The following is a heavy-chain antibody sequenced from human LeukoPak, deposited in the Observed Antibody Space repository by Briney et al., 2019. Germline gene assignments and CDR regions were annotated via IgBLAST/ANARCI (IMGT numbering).Heavy chain of an antibody. CDR2: INHSGST. CDR3: ARGYGSGSYYRTRPDAFDI. J-gene: IGHJ3*02. CDR1: GGSISSGSYY. D-gene: IGHD3-10*01. Sequence: SETLSLTCTVSGGSISSGSYYWSWIRQPPGKGLEWIGEINHSGSTNYNPSLKSRVTISVDTSKNQFSLKLSSVTAADTAVYYCARGYGSGSYYRTRPDAFDIWGQGTMVTVSS. V-gene: IGHV4-39*07.